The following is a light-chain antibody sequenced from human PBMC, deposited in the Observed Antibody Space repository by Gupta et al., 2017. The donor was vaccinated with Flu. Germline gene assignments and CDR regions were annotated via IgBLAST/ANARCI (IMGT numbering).Light chain of an antibody. CDR2: KAS. V-gene: IGKV1-5*03. CDR1: QSISDC. J-gene: IGKJ2*01. Sequence: PSTLSPSVGYRVTITCRASQSISDCLAWYQQKPGRAPKLLISKASSLEGGVPSRFSGSGSGTEFTLTISSLQPDDFATYYCQHENSYPYTFGQGTRLEIK. CDR3: QHENSYPYT.